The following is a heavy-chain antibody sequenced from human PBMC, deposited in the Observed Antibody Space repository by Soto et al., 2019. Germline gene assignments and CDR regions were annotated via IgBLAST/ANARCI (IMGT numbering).Heavy chain of an antibody. V-gene: IGHV4-59*12. CDR2: VYYTGTT. CDR3: ARVLLERRHYFGMDV. Sequence: SETLSLTCTVSGGSISSYFYIWVRQPPGKGLEWIGSVYYTGTTDYNPSLKSRVTISVDTSKNQFSLKLNSVTAADTAVYYCARVLLERRHYFGMDVWGQGTTVTVSS. CDR1: GGSISSYF. D-gene: IGHD1-1*01. J-gene: IGHJ6*02.